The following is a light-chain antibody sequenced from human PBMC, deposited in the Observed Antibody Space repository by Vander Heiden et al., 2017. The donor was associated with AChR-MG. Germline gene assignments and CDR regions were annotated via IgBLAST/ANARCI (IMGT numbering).Light chain of an antibody. J-gene: IGKJ2*01. V-gene: IGKV3-20*01. CDR2: GAS. CDR1: PSVSSSY. Sequence: EIVLTQSPGTLSLSPGERATLSCRASPSVSSSYLAWYQQKPGQAPRLLIYGASSRATGIPDRFSGSGSGTDFTLTISRLEPEDFAVYYCQQDGSSRVTFGQGTKLEIK. CDR3: QQDGSSRVT.